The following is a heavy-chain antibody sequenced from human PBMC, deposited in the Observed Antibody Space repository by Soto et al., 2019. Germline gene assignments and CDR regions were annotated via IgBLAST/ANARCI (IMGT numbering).Heavy chain of an antibody. CDR1: GDTFNNYV. CDR3: ATERLNLVLGVSDF. D-gene: IGHD3-10*01. V-gene: IGHV1-69*04. J-gene: IGHJ4*02. Sequence: QVPLEQSGAEVKKPGSSVKVSCKASGDTFNNYVISWVRQAPGQGLEWMGRIIPIIGIAKYAQKFQGRVTITADKSTSTAYMELSSLRSEDTAVYYCATERLNLVLGVSDFWGQGTLVTVSS. CDR2: IIPIIGIA.